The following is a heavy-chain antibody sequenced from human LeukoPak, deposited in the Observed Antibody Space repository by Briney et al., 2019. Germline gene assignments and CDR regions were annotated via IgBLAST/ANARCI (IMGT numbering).Heavy chain of an antibody. J-gene: IGHJ5*02. V-gene: IGHV4-34*01. CDR3: ARDPSDLRWFDP. CDR1: GGSFSGYY. Sequence: SETLSLTCAVYGGSFSGYYWSWIRQPPGKGLGWIGEINHSGSTNYNPSLKSRVTMSVDTSKNQFSLKLSSVTAADTAVYYCARDPSDLRWFDPWGQGTLVTVSS. D-gene: IGHD3-3*01. CDR2: INHSGST.